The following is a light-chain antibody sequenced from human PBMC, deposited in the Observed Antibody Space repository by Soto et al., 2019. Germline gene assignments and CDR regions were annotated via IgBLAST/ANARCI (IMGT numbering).Light chain of an antibody. J-gene: IGLJ1*01. CDR3: NSYTSSSTYV. Sequence: QPALTQPASVSGSPGQSITISCTGTSSDVGGFNYVSWYQQHPGKAPKLMIYDVTNRPSGVSYRFSGSKSGNTASLTISGLQAEDEADYYCNSYTSSSTYVFGTGTKVPVL. CDR2: DVT. V-gene: IGLV2-14*03. CDR1: SSDVGGFNY.